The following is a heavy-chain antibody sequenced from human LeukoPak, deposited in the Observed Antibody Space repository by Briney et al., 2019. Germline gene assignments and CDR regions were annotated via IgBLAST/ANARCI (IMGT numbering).Heavy chain of an antibody. Sequence: SGTLSLTCTVSGGSLSSYYWSWIRRPPGKGLEGVGYIYYSGSTNYNPSLKSRVTISVDTSKNQFSLKLGSVTAADTAVYYCASYTGGALVPAAPRGGYFQHWGQGTLVTVSS. CDR3: ASYTGGALVPAAPRGGYFQH. D-gene: IGHD2-2*01. CDR1: GGSLSSYY. V-gene: IGHV4-59*01. J-gene: IGHJ1*01. CDR2: IYYSGST.